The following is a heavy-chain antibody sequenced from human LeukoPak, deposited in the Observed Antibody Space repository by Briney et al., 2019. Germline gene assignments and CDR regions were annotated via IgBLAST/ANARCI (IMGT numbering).Heavy chain of an antibody. CDR1: GFTFSTST. Sequence: PGGSLRLSCAASGFTFSTSTMNWVRQAPGKGLEWVSSVSGGSDYIYYADSVKGRFTISRDNAKNSLHLQMSNLRAEDTAVYYCARGDCSATNCYYFDYWGQGTLVTVSS. CDR3: ARGDCSATNCYYFDY. D-gene: IGHD2-2*01. CDR2: VSGGSDYI. J-gene: IGHJ4*02. V-gene: IGHV3-21*01.